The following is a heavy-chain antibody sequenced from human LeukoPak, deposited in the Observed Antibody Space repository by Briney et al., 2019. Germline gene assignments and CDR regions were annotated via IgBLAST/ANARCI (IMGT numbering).Heavy chain of an antibody. Sequence: SETLSLTCTVSGGSISGYFWTWIRQLPGKGLEWIGYIYNSGITNYNPSLKSRVTVSVDTSKNQFSLRLTSVTAADTAVYYCARSVPSLDYLFDSWGHGTLITVSS. J-gene: IGHJ5*01. V-gene: IGHV4-59*08. CDR1: GGSISGYF. CDR2: IYNSGIT. D-gene: IGHD4-11*01. CDR3: ARSVPSLDYLFDS.